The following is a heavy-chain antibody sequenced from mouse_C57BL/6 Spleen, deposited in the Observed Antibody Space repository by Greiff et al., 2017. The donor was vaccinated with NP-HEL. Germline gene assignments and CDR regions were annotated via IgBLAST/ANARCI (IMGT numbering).Heavy chain of an antibody. V-gene: IGHV1-19*01. J-gene: IGHJ1*03. Sequence: DVKLQESGPVLVKPGASVKMSCKASGYTFTDYYMNWVKQSHGKSLEWIGVINPYNGGTSYNQKFKGKATLTVDKSSSTAYMELNSLTSEDSAVYYCGGGSYWYFDVWGTGTTVTVSS. CDR1: GYTFTDYY. CDR2: INPYNGGT. D-gene: IGHD1-1*02. CDR3: GGGSYWYFDV.